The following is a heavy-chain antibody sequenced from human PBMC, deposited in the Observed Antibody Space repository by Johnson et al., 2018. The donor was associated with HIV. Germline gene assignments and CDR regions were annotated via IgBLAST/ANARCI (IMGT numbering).Heavy chain of an antibody. CDR2: FYSDSNT. V-gene: IGHV3-66*01. D-gene: IGHD6-13*01. Sequence: VQLVESGGGLVKPGGSLRLSCAASGFTFSDYYMSWVRQAPGKGLEWVSVFYSDSNTYSSDSVKGRFTISRDNSENTLYLQMNSLRAEDTAVYYCARERIAAAGLDAFDIWGQGTMVTVSS. CDR3: ARERIAAAGLDAFDI. CDR1: GFTFSDYY. J-gene: IGHJ3*02.